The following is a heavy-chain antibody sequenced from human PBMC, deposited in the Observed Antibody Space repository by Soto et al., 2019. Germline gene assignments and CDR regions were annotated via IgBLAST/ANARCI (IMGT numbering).Heavy chain of an antibody. V-gene: IGHV1-18*01. CDR3: ARDFPRDSSSTSWPIAFDI. CDR2: ISAYNGNT. D-gene: IGHD2-2*01. J-gene: IGHJ3*02. Sequence: ASVKVSCKASGYTFTSYGISWVRQAPGQGLEWMGWISAYNGNTNYAQKLRGRVTMTTDTSTSTAYMELRSLRSDDTAVYYCARDFPRDSSSTSWPIAFDIWGQGTMVTVSS. CDR1: GYTFTSYG.